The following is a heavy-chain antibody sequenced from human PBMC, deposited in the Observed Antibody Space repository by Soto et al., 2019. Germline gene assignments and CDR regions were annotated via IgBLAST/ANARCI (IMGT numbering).Heavy chain of an antibody. CDR3: ARDYEYQILAFAALDI. J-gene: IGHJ3*02. D-gene: IGHD3-3*02. Sequence: SVKVACKASGGAFSRYAISWVRQAPGQGREWVGGIFPMYGTPVYAQKLQGRVTLTADEATTTAYMELSGLRYEDTAFYYCARDYEYQILAFAALDIWGQGPMVTVSS. CDR1: GGAFSRYA. CDR2: IFPMYGTP. V-gene: IGHV1-69*13.